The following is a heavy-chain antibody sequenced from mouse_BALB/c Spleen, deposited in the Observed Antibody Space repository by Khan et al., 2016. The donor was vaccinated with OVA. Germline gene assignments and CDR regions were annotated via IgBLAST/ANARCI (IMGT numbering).Heavy chain of an antibody. CDR1: GFDIKDYY. V-gene: IGHV14-1*02. CDR2: IDPENDNT. CDR3: ARDGYSPWFAY. Sequence: EVELVESGAELVRPGALVNLSCKASGFDIKDYYMHWVKQRPEQGLEWIGWIDPENDNTRYDPKFQGMASITSDTSSNTAYLQLSSLTSEDTAVYYCARDGYSPWFAYWGQGTLVTVSA. J-gene: IGHJ3*01. D-gene: IGHD2-3*01.